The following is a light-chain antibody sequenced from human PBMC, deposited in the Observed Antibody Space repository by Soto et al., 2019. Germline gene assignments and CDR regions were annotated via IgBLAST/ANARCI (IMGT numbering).Light chain of an antibody. J-gene: IGKJ3*01. V-gene: IGKV3-15*01. Sequence: EIVMTQSPATLYVSPGERATLSCRASQSISSNLAWYQQKPGQAPRLLIYGASTRATCIPATFSDSGSGTEFTLTISSLQSEDFAVYYCQQYNNWPFTFGPGTKVDI. CDR3: QQYNNWPFT. CDR1: QSISSN. CDR2: GAS.